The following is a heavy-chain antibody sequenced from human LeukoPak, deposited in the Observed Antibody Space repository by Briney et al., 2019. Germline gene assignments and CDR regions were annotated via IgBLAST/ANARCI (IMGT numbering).Heavy chain of an antibody. V-gene: IGHV3-23*01. CDR3: GKLVAAAGTGY. CDR1: VFTFSAYA. J-gene: IGHJ4*02. CDR2: ISGSGGGST. D-gene: IGHD6-13*01. Sequence: GGSLRLSCAASVFTFSAYAMSCGRQAPGKGLEWVSSISGSGGGSTYYADSVKGRLTISRDNSKNTLYLQMNSLRAEDTAVYYCGKLVAAAGTGYWGQGTVVTVSS.